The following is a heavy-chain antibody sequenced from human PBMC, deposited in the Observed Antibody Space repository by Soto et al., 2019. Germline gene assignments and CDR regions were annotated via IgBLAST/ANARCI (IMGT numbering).Heavy chain of an antibody. CDR1: GGSISSSGYY. D-gene: IGHD4-17*01. V-gene: IGHV4-39*01. CDR3: GTHKIRFSYATDV. J-gene: IGHJ6*02. Sequence: QLQLQESGPGLVKPSETLSLTCTVSGGSISSSGYYWGWIRQPQGKGLEWIGNIYFGGSTNYNPSLKSRVTISVDTSKNQFSLKLSSVTAADTAVYYCGTHKIRFSYATDVWGQGTTVTVSS. CDR2: IYFGGST.